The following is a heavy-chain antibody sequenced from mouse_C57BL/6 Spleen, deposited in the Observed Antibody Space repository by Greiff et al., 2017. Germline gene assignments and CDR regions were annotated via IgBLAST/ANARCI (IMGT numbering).Heavy chain of an antibody. V-gene: IGHV1-15*01. CDR2: IYPETGGT. CDR1: GYTFTDYE. D-gene: IGHD1-1*01. Sequence: QVQLQQSGAELVRPGASVTLSCKASGYTFTDYEMHWVKQTPVHGLEWIGAIYPETGGTAYNQKFKGKAILTADKSSSTAYMELRSLTSEDSAVYYCTRASYNYGSSYGFDYWGQGTTLTVSS. CDR3: TRASYNYGSSYGFDY. J-gene: IGHJ2*01.